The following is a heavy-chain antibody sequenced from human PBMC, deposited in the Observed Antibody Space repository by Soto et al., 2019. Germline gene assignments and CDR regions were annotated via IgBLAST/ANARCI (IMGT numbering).Heavy chain of an antibody. CDR1: GGSISSSSYY. J-gene: IGHJ4*02. CDR2: IYYSGST. V-gene: IGHV4-39*01. D-gene: IGHD1-7*01. Sequence: SETLSLTCTVSGGSISSSSYYWGWIRQPPGKGLEWIGSIYYSGSTYYNPSLKSRVTISVDTSKNQFSLKLSSVTAADTAVYYCARQKNYSVWNDYWGQGTLVTVSS. CDR3: ARQKNYSVWNDY.